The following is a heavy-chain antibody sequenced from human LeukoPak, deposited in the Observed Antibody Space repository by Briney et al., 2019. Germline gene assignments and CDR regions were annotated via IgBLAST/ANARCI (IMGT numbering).Heavy chain of an antibody. J-gene: IGHJ6*03. CDR1: GITFTSYA. CDR2: ITASGDNT. V-gene: IGHV3-23*01. CDR3: ATGYQYYDYYYMDV. D-gene: IGHD6-25*01. Sequence: GGSLRLSCAASGITFTSYAMSWVRQAPGKGLERVSGITASGDNTYYADSVKGRFNISRDNSKSTLYLQMNSLRAEDTAVYYCATGYQYYDYYYMDVWGKGTTVTISS.